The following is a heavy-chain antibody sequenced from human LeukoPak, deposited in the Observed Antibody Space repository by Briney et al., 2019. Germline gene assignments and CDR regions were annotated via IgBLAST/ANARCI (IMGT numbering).Heavy chain of an antibody. CDR1: GGTFSSYA. J-gene: IGHJ4*02. CDR2: IIPISGTA. CDR3: ARRPLYDSSGYY. V-gene: IGHV1-69*13. D-gene: IGHD3-22*01. Sequence: ASVKVSCKASGGTFSSYAISWVRQAPGQGLEWMGGIIPISGTANYAQKFQGRVTITADESTSTAYMELSSLRSEDTAVYYCARRPLYDSSGYYWGQGTLVTVSS.